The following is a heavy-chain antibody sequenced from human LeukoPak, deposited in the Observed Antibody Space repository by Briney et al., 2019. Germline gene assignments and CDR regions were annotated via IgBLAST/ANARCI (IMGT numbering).Heavy chain of an antibody. J-gene: IGHJ5*02. Sequence: SETLSLTCTVSGGSISNYYWSWVRQPAGKGLEWIGRIYTTGSINYNPSLKSRVTISVDTSKNQFSLKLSSVTAADTAVYYCARDFRYGSGSYYNPPGFDPWGQGTLVTVSS. V-gene: IGHV4-4*07. CDR1: GGSISNYY. CDR2: IYTTGSI. D-gene: IGHD3-10*01. CDR3: ARDFRYGSGSYYNPPGFDP.